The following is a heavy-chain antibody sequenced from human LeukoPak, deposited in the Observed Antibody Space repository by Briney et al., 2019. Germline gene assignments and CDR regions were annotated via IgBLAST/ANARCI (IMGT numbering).Heavy chain of an antibody. CDR1: GVPFSNYY. Sequence: PSQTLSLTCAVSGVPFSNYYWSWVRQSPRQGLEWIGEINHSGYTNYNPSLKSRVTMSIDTSMNQFSPKLTSVTAADAGVYYCTRAVAGHPDWGQGTLVTVSS. J-gene: IGHJ4*02. CDR2: INHSGYT. V-gene: IGHV4-34*01. D-gene: IGHD6-19*01. CDR3: TRAVAGHPD.